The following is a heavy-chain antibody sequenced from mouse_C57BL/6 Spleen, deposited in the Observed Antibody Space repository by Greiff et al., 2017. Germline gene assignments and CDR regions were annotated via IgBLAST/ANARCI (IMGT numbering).Heavy chain of an antibody. Sequence: QVQLQQPGTELVKPGASVKLSCKASGYIFKSYWMHGVKQRPGQGLEWIGNINPSNGDTKYNEKFKCKATLTVDKSSSTAYMQLSSLTSEDSAVYYCARSDYYGYYAMDYWGPGTTVTVSS. CDR2: INPSNGDT. CDR3: ARSDYYGYYAMDY. CDR1: GYIFKSYW. J-gene: IGHJ4*01. D-gene: IGHD1-1*01. V-gene: IGHV1-53*01.